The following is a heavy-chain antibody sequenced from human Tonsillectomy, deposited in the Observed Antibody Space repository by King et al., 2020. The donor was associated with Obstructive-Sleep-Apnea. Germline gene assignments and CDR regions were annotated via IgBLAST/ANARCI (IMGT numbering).Heavy chain of an antibody. Sequence: HVQLVESGGGVVQPGRSLRLSCAASGFTFSSYGMHWVRQAPGKGLEWVAFIPYDENNKYYADSVNGRFTISRDNSKNTLYLQMNSLRAEDTAVYYCAKGGGDYSGSPPPFDYWGQGTLVTVSS. CDR3: AKGGGDYSGSPPPFDY. CDR2: IPYDENNK. J-gene: IGHJ4*02. CDR1: GFTFSSYG. D-gene: IGHD1-26*01. V-gene: IGHV3-30*02.